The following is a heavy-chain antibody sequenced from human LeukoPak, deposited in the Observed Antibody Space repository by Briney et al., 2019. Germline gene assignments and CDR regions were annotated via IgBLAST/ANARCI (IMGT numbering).Heavy chain of an antibody. Sequence: GGSLRLSCAASGFTFSSYGMHGVRQAPGKGLEWVAVIWYDGSNKYYADSVKGRFTISRDNSKNTLYLQMNSLRAEDTAVYYCAKETGLRFDPWGQGTLVTVSS. D-gene: IGHD2-8*01. CDR3: AKETGLRFDP. CDR2: IWYDGSNK. CDR1: GFTFSSYG. J-gene: IGHJ5*02. V-gene: IGHV3-33*06.